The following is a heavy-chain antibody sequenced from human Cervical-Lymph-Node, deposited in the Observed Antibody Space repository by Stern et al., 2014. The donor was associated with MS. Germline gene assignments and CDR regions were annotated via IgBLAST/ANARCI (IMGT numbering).Heavy chain of an antibody. J-gene: IGHJ4*02. V-gene: IGHV1-2*04. CDR2: INPNSGAT. CDR3: ARPIAVAGNCFDH. Sequence: QVQLVQSGAEVKKPGASVKVPCKASGYTFTDYYIHWVRQAPGQGLEWMGWINPNSGATNYAQNFQGWVTMTRDTSITTAYMELSRLRSDDTAIYYCARPIAVAGNCFDHWGQGTLVTVSS. CDR1: GYTFTDYY. D-gene: IGHD6-19*01.